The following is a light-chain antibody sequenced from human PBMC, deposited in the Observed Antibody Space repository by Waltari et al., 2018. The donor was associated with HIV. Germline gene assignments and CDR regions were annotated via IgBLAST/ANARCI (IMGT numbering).Light chain of an antibody. V-gene: IGKV3-20*01. Sequence: EIVLTQSPGTLSLSPGERATLSCRASQIIGNAYLAWYQQKPGQAPRRLISGASSRANGVPVRFSGSGSETDFTLTISRLEPEDFAVYYCQHCGDASNTFGQGTKLEV. J-gene: IGKJ2*01. CDR3: QHCGDASNT. CDR2: GAS. CDR1: QIIGNAY.